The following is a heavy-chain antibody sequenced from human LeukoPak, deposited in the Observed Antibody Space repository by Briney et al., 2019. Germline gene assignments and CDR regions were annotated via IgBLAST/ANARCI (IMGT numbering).Heavy chain of an antibody. CDR2: IYYSGST. D-gene: IGHD3-22*01. CDR3: ARDGYYYDSSGYYSYYYYGMDV. J-gene: IGHJ6*02. V-gene: IGHV4-39*07. CDR1: GGSISSSSYY. Sequence: SETLSLTCTVSGGSISSSSYYWGWIRQPPGKGLEWIGSIYYSGSTYYNPSLKSRVTISVDTSKNQFSLKLSSVTAADTAVYYCARDGYYYDSSGYYSYYYYGMDVWGQGTTVTVSS.